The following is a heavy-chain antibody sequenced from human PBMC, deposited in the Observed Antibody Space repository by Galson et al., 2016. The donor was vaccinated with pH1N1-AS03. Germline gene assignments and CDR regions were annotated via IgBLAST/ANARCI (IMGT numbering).Heavy chain of an antibody. CDR1: GFSLGNYW. CDR3: ARHGPWCFDF. Sequence: SLRLSCAVSGFSLGNYWMGWVRQAPGKGLEWVANIKSDGSTRYYVDSVKGRFTISRDNIKNSVSLQMDALREDDTAVYYCARHGPWCFDFWAQGTRVTVSS. D-gene: IGHD2-8*02. CDR2: IKSDGSTR. V-gene: IGHV3-7*01. J-gene: IGHJ4*02.